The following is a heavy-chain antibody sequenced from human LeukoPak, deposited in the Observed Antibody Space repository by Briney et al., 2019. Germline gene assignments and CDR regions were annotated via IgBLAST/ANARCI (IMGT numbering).Heavy chain of an antibody. D-gene: IGHD5-12*01. J-gene: IGHJ6*02. V-gene: IGHV4-4*07. CDR1: GVSISIYY. CDR3: ARSGDSGYESLTLYYYSMDV. Sequence: PSETLSLTWTVSGVSISIYYWSWIRQPAGKGLEWIGRIYTSLSTNYNTSLKSRVTMSVDTSKNQLSRKLSSVTAADTAVYYCARSGDSGYESLTLYYYSMDVWGQGTTVTVSS. CDR2: IYTSLST.